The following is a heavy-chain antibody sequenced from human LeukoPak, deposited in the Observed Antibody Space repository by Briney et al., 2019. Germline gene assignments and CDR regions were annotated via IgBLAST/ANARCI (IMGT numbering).Heavy chain of an antibody. D-gene: IGHD7-27*01. Sequence: QAGGSLRLSCAASGFTFSSYEMNWLRQAQGKGLEWVSYISSSGSTIYYADSVKGRFTISRDNAKNSLYLQMNSLRAEDTAVYYCARTSPLGGFDYWGQGTLVTVSS. CDR1: GFTFSSYE. CDR2: ISSSGSTI. V-gene: IGHV3-48*03. CDR3: ARTSPLGGFDY. J-gene: IGHJ4*02.